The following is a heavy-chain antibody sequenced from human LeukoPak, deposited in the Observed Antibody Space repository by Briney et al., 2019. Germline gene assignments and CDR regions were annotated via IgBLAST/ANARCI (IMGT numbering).Heavy chain of an antibody. V-gene: IGHV3-7*03. D-gene: IGHD6-13*01. J-gene: IGHJ4*02. CDR1: GFTFRSYW. CDR3: ARDPDSSSWSPRDY. Sequence: GASLRLSCAASGFTFRSYWMSWVRQPPGKGLEWVANIKQDGSEKYYVDSVRGRFTISRDNTKNSLYLQMNSLRAEDTAVYYCARDPDSSSWSPRDYWGQGTLVTVSS. CDR2: IKQDGSEK.